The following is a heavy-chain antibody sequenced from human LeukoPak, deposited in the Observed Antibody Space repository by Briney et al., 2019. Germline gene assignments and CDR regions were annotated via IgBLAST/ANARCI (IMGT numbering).Heavy chain of an antibody. V-gene: IGHV3-30*18. CDR2: ISYDGSNK. CDR1: GFTFSSYG. CDR3: AKEDAIPFYYYGMDV. J-gene: IGHJ6*02. D-gene: IGHD2-8*01. Sequence: PGRSLRLSCAASGFTFSSYGMHWVRQAPGKGLEWVAVISYDGSNKYYADSVKGRFTISRDNSKNTLYLQMNSLRAEDTAVYYCAKEDAIPFYYYGMDVWGQGTTVTVSS.